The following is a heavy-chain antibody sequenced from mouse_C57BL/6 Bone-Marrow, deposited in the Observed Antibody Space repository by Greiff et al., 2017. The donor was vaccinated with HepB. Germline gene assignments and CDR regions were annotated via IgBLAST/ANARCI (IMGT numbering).Heavy chain of an antibody. Sequence: EVKLMESGGGLVQPGGSLSLSCAASGFTFTDYYMSWVRQPPGKALEWLGFIRNKANGYTTEYSASVKGRFTISRDNSQSILYLQMNALRAEDSATYYCARYRGRWYFDVWGTGTTVTVSS. CDR2: IRNKANGYTT. CDR3: ARYRGRWYFDV. J-gene: IGHJ1*03. CDR1: GFTFTDYY. D-gene: IGHD1-1*01. V-gene: IGHV7-3*01.